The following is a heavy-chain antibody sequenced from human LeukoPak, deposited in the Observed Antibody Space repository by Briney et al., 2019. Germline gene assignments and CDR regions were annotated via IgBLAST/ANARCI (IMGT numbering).Heavy chain of an antibody. D-gene: IGHD3-22*01. J-gene: IGHJ6*03. CDR3: ARSSEGRYYYDSSGFSYYYYYMDV. CDR2: MNPNSGYT. CDR1: GGTFINYG. Sequence: ASVTVSCKASGGTFINYGISWVRQATGQGLEWMGWMNPNSGYTGYAQKFQGRVTITRNTSISTAYMELSSLRSADTAVYYCARSSEGRYYYDSSGFSYYYYYMDVWGKGTTVTISS. V-gene: IGHV1-8*03.